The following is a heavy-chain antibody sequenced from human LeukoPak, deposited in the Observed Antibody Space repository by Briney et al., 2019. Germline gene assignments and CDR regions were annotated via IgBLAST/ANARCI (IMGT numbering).Heavy chain of an antibody. J-gene: IGHJ4*02. CDR3: ATLVGARFNY. CDR1: GYTLIELS. V-gene: IGHV1-24*01. CDR2: FDPEQGET. Sequence: ASVKVYCKVSGYTLIELSMHWVRQAPGKGLEWMGGFDPEQGETIYAQGFQGRVTMTEDTSTDTAYMNLSSLRSEDTAVYYCATLVGARFNYWGQGTLVTVSS. D-gene: IGHD1-26*01.